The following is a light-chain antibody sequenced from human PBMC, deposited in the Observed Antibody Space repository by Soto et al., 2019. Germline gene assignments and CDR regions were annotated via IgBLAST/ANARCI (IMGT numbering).Light chain of an antibody. J-gene: IGKJ3*01. V-gene: IGKV1-9*01. CDR3: QPLNRSPFFFP. Sequence: DLQLTQSPSALSATVGDRVTSTCRASQGTHIYSSWYQQKPGKAPKLLIYATSTLQSGVPSRFSGSGSGTGFTLTVSGLQPEDFATYYCQPLNRSPFFFPFGPGTKLDIK. CDR1: QGTHIY. CDR2: ATS.